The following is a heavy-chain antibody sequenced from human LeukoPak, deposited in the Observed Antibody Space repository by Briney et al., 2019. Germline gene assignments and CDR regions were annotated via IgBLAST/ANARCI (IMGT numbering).Heavy chain of an antibody. CDR3: ARHQGHRDGYNAPMYYFDY. D-gene: IGHD5-24*01. CDR1: GGSVSTSDYY. J-gene: IGHJ4*02. CDR2: VFYTGKT. Sequence: PSETLSLTCTVSGGSVSTSDYYWGWIRQSPVKGLEWIGDVFYTGKTNYNPSLRGRATISVDTSKNQFSLKLSSVTAADTAVYYCARHQGHRDGYNAPMYYFDYWGQGTLVTVSS. V-gene: IGHV4-39*01.